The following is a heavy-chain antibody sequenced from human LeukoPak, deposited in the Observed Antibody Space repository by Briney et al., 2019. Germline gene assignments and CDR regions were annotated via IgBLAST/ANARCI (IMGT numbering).Heavy chain of an antibody. CDR2: INHSGST. J-gene: IGHJ5*02. Sequence: KPSETLSLTCAVYGGSFSGYYWSWIRQPPGKGLEWIGEINHSGSTNYNPSLKSRVTISVDTSKNQFSLKLSSVTAADTAVYYCARGQVVVVVAATMAWFDPWGQGTLVTVSS. CDR1: GGSFSGYY. V-gene: IGHV4-34*01. CDR3: ARGQVVVVVAATMAWFDP. D-gene: IGHD2-15*01.